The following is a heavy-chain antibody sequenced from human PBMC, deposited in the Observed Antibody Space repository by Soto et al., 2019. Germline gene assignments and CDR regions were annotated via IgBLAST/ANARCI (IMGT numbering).Heavy chain of an antibody. J-gene: IGHJ6*02. D-gene: IGHD2-15*01. V-gene: IGHV4-39*01. Sequence: NPSETLSLTCTVSGGSISSSSYYWGWIRQPPGKGLEWIGSIYYSGSTYYNPSLKSRVTISVDTSKNQFSLKLSSVTAADTAVYYCASRAYCSGGSCYYYYYGMDVWGQGTTVTVSS. CDR3: ASRAYCSGGSCYYYYYGMDV. CDR1: GGSISSSSYY. CDR2: IYYSGST.